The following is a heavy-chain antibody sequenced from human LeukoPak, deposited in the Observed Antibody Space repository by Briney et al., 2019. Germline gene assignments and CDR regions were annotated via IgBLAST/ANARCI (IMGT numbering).Heavy chain of an antibody. D-gene: IGHD6-13*01. CDR1: GGSFSGYY. CDR3: ARGGGPRVRISYSSSWQKGKGAPSALGMDV. CDR2: IDHSGST. V-gene: IGHV4-34*01. J-gene: IGHJ6*02. Sequence: PSETLSLTCAVYGGSFSGYYWSWIRQPPGKGLEWIGEIDHSGSTNYNPSLKSRVTISVDTSKNQVSLKLSSVTAADTAVYYCARGGGPRVRISYSSSWQKGKGAPSALGMDVWGQGTTVTVSS.